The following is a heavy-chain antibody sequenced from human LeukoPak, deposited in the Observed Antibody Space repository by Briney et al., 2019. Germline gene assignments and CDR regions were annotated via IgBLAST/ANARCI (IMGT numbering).Heavy chain of an antibody. Sequence: PGGSLRLSCAASGFTFSIHGMHWVRQAPGKGLEWVSVIWYDGRNSYYADSVKGRFTISRDNSKNTLYLQMNSLRAEDTAVYYCARDVHGSGKNWFDPWGQGTLVTVSS. CDR2: IWYDGRNS. V-gene: IGHV3-33*01. CDR1: GFTFSIHG. D-gene: IGHD3-10*01. CDR3: ARDVHGSGKNWFDP. J-gene: IGHJ5*02.